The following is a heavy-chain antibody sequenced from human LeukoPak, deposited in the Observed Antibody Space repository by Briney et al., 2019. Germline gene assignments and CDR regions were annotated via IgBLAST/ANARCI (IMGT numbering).Heavy chain of an antibody. V-gene: IGHV4-59*01. D-gene: IGHD3-10*01. CDR3: ARAVMVRGVTSFDY. Sequence: PSETLSLTCTVSGGSISSYYWSWIRQPPGKGLEWIGYIYYSGSTNYNPSLKSRVTISVDTSKNQFSLKLSSVTAADTAVYYCARAVMVRGVTSFDYWGQGTLVTVSS. CDR2: IYYSGST. J-gene: IGHJ4*02. CDR1: GGSISSYY.